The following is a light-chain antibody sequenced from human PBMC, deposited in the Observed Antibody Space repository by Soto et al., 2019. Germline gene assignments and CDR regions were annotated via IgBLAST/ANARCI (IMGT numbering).Light chain of an antibody. CDR3: AAWDGSLNAYV. CDR2: GNN. J-gene: IGLJ1*01. Sequence: QSALRQPPSASGTPGHRVTISCSGSSYNIGSDSVNWFQHLPGTTPKLLIYGNNQRPSGVPDRFSGSKSGTSASLVISGLQSEDEADYYCAAWDGSLNAYVFGTGTKVTVL. V-gene: IGLV1-44*01. CDR1: SYNIGSDS.